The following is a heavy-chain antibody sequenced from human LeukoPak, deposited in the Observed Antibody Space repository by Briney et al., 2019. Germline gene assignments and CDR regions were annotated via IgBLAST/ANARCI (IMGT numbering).Heavy chain of an antibody. CDR1: GFTFSSYA. V-gene: IGHV3-30-3*01. J-gene: IGHJ4*02. CDR2: ISYDGSNK. Sequence: SGGSLRLFRAASGFTFSSYAMHWVRQAPGKGLEWVAVISYDGSNKYYADSVKGRFTISRDNSKNTLYLQMNSLRAEDTAVYYRAREWDRILTGYSPDYWGQGTLVTVSS. CDR3: AREWDRILTGYSPDY. D-gene: IGHD3-9*01.